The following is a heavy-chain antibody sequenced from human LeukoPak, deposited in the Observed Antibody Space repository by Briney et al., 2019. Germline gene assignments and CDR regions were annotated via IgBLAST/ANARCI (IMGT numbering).Heavy chain of an antibody. Sequence: PSETLSLTCTVSGGSISSYYWSWIRQPPGKGLEWIGYIYYSGSTNYNPSLKSRVTISVDTSKNQFSLKLSSVTAADTAVYYCARGRYCSGGSCYIFDYWGQGTLVTVSS. V-gene: IGHV4-59*01. CDR1: GGSISSYY. CDR3: ARGRYCSGGSCYIFDY. CDR2: IYYSGST. J-gene: IGHJ4*02. D-gene: IGHD2-15*01.